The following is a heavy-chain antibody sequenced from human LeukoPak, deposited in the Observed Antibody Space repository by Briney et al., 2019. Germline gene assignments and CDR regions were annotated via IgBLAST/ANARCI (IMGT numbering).Heavy chain of an antibody. CDR2: ISSSSSYI. CDR3: AREDRLDIVGATDGGFHY. CDR1: GFTFSSYS. D-gene: IGHD1-26*01. Sequence: RGSPRLSCAASGFTFSSYSMNWGCQGPGKGQEWVSSISSSSSYIYYADSVKGRFTISRDNAKNSLYLQMNSLRAEDTAVYYCAREDRLDIVGATDGGFHYWGQGTLVTVSS. J-gene: IGHJ4*02. V-gene: IGHV3-21*01.